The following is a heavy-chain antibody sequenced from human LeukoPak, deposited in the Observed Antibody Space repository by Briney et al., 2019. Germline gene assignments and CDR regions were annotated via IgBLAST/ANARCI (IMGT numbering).Heavy chain of an antibody. CDR3: ARSWRSGNDAFDI. V-gene: IGHV4-31*03. CDR1: GGSINSGDYY. Sequence: SETLSLTCTVSGGSINSGDYYWSWIRQHPGEGLEWIGYIYSSVTTYYSPSLKSRVIKSIDTSKNQLSLMLNSVTAADTAVYYCARSWRSGNDAFDIWGQGTVVTVSS. CDR2: IYSSVTT. D-gene: IGHD1-14*01. J-gene: IGHJ3*02.